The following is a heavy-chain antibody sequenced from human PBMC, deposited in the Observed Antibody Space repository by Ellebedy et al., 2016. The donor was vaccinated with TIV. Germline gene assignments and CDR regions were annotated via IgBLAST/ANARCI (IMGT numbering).Heavy chain of an antibody. CDR2: VFYSGHT. V-gene: IGHV4-59*01. D-gene: IGHD6-13*01. J-gene: IGHJ4*02. CDR1: GGSISSYY. CDR3: ARMDSRSWSYFFDY. Sequence: GSLRLXCTVSGGSISSYYWTWIRQPPGKGLEWIGNVFYSGHTNYNPSLKSRVIISVDTSKNHFSLRLSSVTSVDTAKYYCARMDSRSWSYFFDYWGQGILVSVSS.